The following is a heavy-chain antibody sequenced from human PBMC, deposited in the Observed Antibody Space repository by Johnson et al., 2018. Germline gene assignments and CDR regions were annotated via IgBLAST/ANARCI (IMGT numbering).Heavy chain of an antibody. CDR1: GFTFSSYG. D-gene: IGHD3-10*01. V-gene: IGHV3-30*03. Sequence: QVQLVQSGGAVVQPGRSLRLSCAASGFTFSSYGMHWVRQAPGTGLEWVAVISYDGSNKYYADSVKGRFTISRDNSKNTLYLQMNSLRAEDTAVYYCARDRGIPRGEGYYYYYMDVWGKGTTVTVSS. CDR2: ISYDGSNK. J-gene: IGHJ6*03. CDR3: ARDRGIPRGEGYYYYYMDV.